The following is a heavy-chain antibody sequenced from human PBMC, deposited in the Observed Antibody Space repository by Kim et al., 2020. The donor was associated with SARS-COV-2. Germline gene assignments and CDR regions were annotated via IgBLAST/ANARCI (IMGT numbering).Heavy chain of an antibody. CDR2: IYPGDSDT. Sequence: GESLKISCKGSGYSFTSYWIGWVRQMPGKGLEWMGIIYPGDSDTRYSPSFQGQVTISADKSISTAYLQWSSLKASDTAMYYCARDAPKQWHTLMEDWGNLGSPYYYGMDVWGQGTTVTVSS. V-gene: IGHV5-51*01. CDR1: GYSFTSYW. J-gene: IGHJ6*02. CDR3: ARDAPKQWHTLMEDWGNLGSPYYYGMDV. D-gene: IGHD6-19*01.